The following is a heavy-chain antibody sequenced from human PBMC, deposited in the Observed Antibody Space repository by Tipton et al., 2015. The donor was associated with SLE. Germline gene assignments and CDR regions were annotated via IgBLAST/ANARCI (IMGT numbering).Heavy chain of an antibody. Sequence: SLRLSCAASGFTFSSYSMNWVRQAPGKGLEWVSSISSSSSYIYYADSVKGRFTISRDNAKNSLYLQMNSLRAEDTAVYYCARQLTPGVWQLGYYFDYWGQGTLVTVSS. CDR3: ARQLTPGVWQLGYYFDY. V-gene: IGHV3-21*01. CDR2: ISSSSSYI. CDR1: GFTFSSYS. D-gene: IGHD6-6*01. J-gene: IGHJ4*02.